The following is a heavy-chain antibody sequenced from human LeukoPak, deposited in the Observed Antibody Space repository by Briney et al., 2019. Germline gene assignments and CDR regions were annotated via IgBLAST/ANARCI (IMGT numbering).Heavy chain of an antibody. Sequence: PSETLSLTCSVSGASISSSYWTWIRQPPGKGLEWIGNIHYSGDTNHNPSLKSRVTISLDTSRNQFSLKLSSVTAADTAVYYCARGSGCHGSWGQGTLVTVSS. D-gene: IGHD6-19*01. CDR1: GASISSSY. CDR3: ARGSGCHGS. J-gene: IGHJ5*02. V-gene: IGHV4-59*08. CDR2: IHYSGDT.